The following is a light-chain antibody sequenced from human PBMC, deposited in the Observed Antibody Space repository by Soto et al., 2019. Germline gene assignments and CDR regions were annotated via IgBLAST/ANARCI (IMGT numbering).Light chain of an antibody. CDR2: GAS. J-gene: IGKJ2*01. V-gene: IGKV3-20*01. CDR1: QSVSSTC. CDR3: HQYGSSSYT. Sequence: EIVLTQSPGTLSLSPGERATLSCRASQSVSSTCLAWYQQKPGQAPRLLIYGASNRATGIPDRFSGSGSGADFSLIINKLEHGDFAVEYCHQYGSSSYTFGQGTKLEIK.